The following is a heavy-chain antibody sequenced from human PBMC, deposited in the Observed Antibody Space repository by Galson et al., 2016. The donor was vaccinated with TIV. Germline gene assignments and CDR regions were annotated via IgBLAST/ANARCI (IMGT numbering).Heavy chain of an antibody. J-gene: IGHJ6*02. Sequence: SLRLSCAASGFTFIIFDMSWVRQAPGKGLEWVSAISGSGDRTYYADSVEGRFTISRDTSQNTLYLQMNSLRAEDTAIYYCAKEIGEGAYGSGSGLDVWGQGTTVTVSS. V-gene: IGHV3-23*01. CDR2: ISGSGDRT. D-gene: IGHD3-10*01. CDR3: AKEIGEGAYGSGSGLDV. CDR1: GFTFIIFD.